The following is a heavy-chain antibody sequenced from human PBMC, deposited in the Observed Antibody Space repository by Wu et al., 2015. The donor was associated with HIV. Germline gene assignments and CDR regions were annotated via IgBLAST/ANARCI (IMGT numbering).Heavy chain of an antibody. Sequence: QVQLVQSGAEVKKPGASVKVSCKASGYTFTSYYMHWVRQAPGQGLEWMGIINPSGGSTSYAQKFQGRVTMTRDTSTSTVYMELSSLRSEDTAVYYCARDPIYYDSREDAFDIWGQGTMVTVSS. V-gene: IGHV1-46*01. J-gene: IGHJ3*02. CDR1: GYTFTSYY. CDR3: ARDPIYYDSREDAFDI. D-gene: IGHD3-22*01. CDR2: INPSGGST.